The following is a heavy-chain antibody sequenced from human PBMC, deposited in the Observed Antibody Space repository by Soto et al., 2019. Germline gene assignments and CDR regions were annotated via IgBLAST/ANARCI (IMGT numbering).Heavy chain of an antibody. CDR1: CYTFTSYG. D-gene: IGHD3-22*01. Sequence: SGKVWYKASCYTFTSYGISWVRQAPGQGLEWMGWISAYNGNTNYAQKLQGRVTMTTDTSTSTAYMELRSLRSDDTAVYYCARDTRGPYYDSTRVLNYWGQGTLVTVS. J-gene: IGHJ4*02. CDR3: ARDTRGPYYDSTRVLNY. V-gene: IGHV1-18*01. CDR2: ISAYNGNT.